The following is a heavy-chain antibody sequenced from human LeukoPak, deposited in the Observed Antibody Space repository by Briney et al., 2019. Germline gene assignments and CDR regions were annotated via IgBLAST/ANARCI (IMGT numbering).Heavy chain of an antibody. CDR1: GGSISSYN. CDR2: SYTSGST. D-gene: IGHD1-26*01. Sequence: SETLSLTCTVSGGSISSYNWSWLRQPAGKGLEGIGRSYTSGSTNYNASLKSRVSMSVDTSKNQFSLKLSSVTAADTAVFYCARENSGSYREFGYWGQGTLVTVSS. J-gene: IGHJ4*02. CDR3: ARENSGSYREFGY. V-gene: IGHV4-4*07.